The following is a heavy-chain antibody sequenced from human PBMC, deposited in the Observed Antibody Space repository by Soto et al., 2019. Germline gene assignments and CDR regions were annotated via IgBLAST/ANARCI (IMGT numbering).Heavy chain of an antibody. D-gene: IGHD6-13*01. CDR2: ISAYNGNT. J-gene: IGHJ6*03. CDR3: ARGGVAAAGTREETEHTYYYYYMDV. CDR1: GFTFSNYG. V-gene: IGHV1-18*01. Sequence: GASVKVSCKASGFTFSNYGITWLRQVPGQGLEWMGWISAYNGNTVHAQEYQGRLTMTTDTSTSTAYMELRSLRPDDTAVYYCARGGVAAAGTREETEHTYYYYYMDVWGKGTTVTVSS.